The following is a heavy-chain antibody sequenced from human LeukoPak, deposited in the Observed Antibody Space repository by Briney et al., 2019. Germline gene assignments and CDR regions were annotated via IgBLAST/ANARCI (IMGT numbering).Heavy chain of an antibody. V-gene: IGHV4-34*01. D-gene: IGHD3-10*01. J-gene: IGHJ6*03. CDR2: INHSGNT. CDR1: GGSFSDFY. Sequence: SETLSLTCAVYGGSFSDFYCTWIRQPPGKGLEWIGEINHSGNTKYNPSLKSRVTILLETSKNKFSLKVRSVTAADTAVYYCATTRGVITLDGYHYYIDVWGKGTTVTVSS. CDR3: ATTRGVITLDGYHYYIDV.